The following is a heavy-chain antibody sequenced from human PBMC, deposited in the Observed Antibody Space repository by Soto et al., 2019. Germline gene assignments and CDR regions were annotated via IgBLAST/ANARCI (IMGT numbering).Heavy chain of an antibody. Sequence: EAHLVESGGGLVKPGGPLRLSCEASAFTFGSHTLNWARQAPGKGLEWVSSIDSGGRRTFYADTVKGRFTISKDNAKNSLFLQMNSLRAEDTAVYFGTKEVQPGVRHEYDCWGQGTLVTVSS. CDR1: AFTFGSHT. D-gene: IGHD1-1*01. CDR2: IDSGGRRT. CDR3: TKEVQPGVRHEYDC. J-gene: IGHJ4*02. V-gene: IGHV3-21*01.